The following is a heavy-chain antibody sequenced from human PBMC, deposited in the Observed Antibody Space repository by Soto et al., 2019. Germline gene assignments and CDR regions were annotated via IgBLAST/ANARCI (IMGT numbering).Heavy chain of an antibody. J-gene: IGHJ3*02. CDR1: GFTFSGKKY. D-gene: IGHD4-17*01. CDR2: LYSTDGT. Sequence: LRLSCAASGFTFSGKKYLTWVRQAPGKGLEWVSALYSTDGTFYADSVKGRFSTSKDSSKNTFYLQLNSLRPDDTAVYYCATWLLREHAFDIWGLGTKVTVSS. CDR3: ATWLLREHAFDI. V-gene: IGHV3-53*01.